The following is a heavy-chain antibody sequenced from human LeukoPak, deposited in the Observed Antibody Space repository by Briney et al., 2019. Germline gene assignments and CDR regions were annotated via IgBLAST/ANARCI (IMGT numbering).Heavy chain of an antibody. Sequence: PGGSLRLSCAASGFTFSSYALHWVRQAPGKGLEWVAVISFDGSNKYYADSVKGRFTISRDNSENTLYLQMNSLRAEDTAMYYCARGPYSSGGHIDSWGQGTLVTVSS. CDR3: ARGPYSSGGHIDS. D-gene: IGHD6-19*01. CDR1: GFTFSSYA. V-gene: IGHV3-30*04. J-gene: IGHJ4*02. CDR2: ISFDGSNK.